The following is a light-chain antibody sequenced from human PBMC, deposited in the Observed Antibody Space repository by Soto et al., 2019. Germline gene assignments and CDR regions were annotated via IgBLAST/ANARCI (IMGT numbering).Light chain of an antibody. CDR1: QSISSY. V-gene: IGKV1-39*01. J-gene: IGKJ1*01. CDR3: QQYNSYSRT. CDR2: AAS. Sequence: DIQMTQSPSSLSASVGDRVTITCRASQSISSYLNWYQQKPGKAPKLLIYAASSLQSGVPSRFSGSGSGTDFTFTISSLQPEDFATYYCQQYNSYSRTFGQGTKVDIK.